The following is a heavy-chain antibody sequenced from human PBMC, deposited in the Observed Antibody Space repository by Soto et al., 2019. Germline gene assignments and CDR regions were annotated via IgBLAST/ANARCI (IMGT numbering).Heavy chain of an antibody. Sequence: ASVKVSCKASGYTFTSYGISRVRQAPGQGLEWMGWISAYNGNTNYAQKLQGRVTMTTDTSTSTAYMELRSLRSDDTAVYYCARDYYDSSGYYLGRYFDLWGRGTLVTVSS. V-gene: IGHV1-18*04. D-gene: IGHD3-22*01. CDR2: ISAYNGNT. CDR3: ARDYYDSSGYYLGRYFDL. CDR1: GYTFTSYG. J-gene: IGHJ2*01.